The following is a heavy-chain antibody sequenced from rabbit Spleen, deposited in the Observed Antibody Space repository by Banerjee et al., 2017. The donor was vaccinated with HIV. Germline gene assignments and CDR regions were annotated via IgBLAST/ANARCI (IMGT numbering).Heavy chain of an antibody. CDR2: IDSGSSGFT. CDR3: ARDSGSSFSSYGMDL. CDR1: GFDLSNTYY. Sequence: QSLEESGGDLVKPGASLTLTCTASGFDLSNTYYMCWVRQAPGKGLEWIACIDSGSSGFTYFATWAKGRFTISKTSSTTVTLQMTRLTAADTATYFCARDSGSSFSSYGMDLWAQGPWSPS. D-gene: IGHD8-1*01. V-gene: IGHV1S40*01. J-gene: IGHJ6*01.